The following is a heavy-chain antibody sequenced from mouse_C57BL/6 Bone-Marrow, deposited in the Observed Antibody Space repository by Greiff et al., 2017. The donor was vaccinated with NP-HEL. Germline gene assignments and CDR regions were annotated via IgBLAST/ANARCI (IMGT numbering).Heavy chain of an antibody. V-gene: IGHV1-15*01. J-gene: IGHJ1*03. CDR2: IDPETGGT. CDR1: GYTFTDYE. CDR3: TRPITTVVAPCYWYFDV. Sequence: QVQLQQSGAELVRPGASVTLSCKASGYTFTDYEMHWVKQTPVHGLEWIGAIDPETGGTAYNQKFKGKAILTADKSSSTAYMELRSLTSEDSAVYYCTRPITTVVAPCYWYFDVWGTGTTVTVSS. D-gene: IGHD1-1*01.